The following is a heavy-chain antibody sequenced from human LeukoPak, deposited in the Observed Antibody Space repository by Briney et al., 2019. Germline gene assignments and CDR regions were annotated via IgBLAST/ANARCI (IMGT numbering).Heavy chain of an antibody. CDR1: EFSVGSNY. J-gene: IGHJ4*02. Sequence: GGSLRLSCAASEFSVGSNYMTWVRQAPGKGLEWVSLIYSGGSTYYADSVKGGFTISRDNAKNSLYLQMNSLRAEDTAVYYCAKLPGGGLGGLSRFYFDYWGQGTLVTGSS. CDR2: IYSGGST. CDR3: AKLPGGGLGGLSRFYFDY. V-gene: IGHV3-66*04. D-gene: IGHD3-16*02.